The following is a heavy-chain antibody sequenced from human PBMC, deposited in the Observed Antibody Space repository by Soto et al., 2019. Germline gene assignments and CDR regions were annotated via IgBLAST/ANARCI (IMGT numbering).Heavy chain of an antibody. CDR2: ISYDGSNK. Sequence: GGSLRLSCAASGFTFSSYAMHWVRQAPGKGLEWVAVISYDGSNKYYADSVKGRFTISRDNSKNTLYLQMNSLRAEDTAVYYCARDAGSGSLYYYYGMDVWGQGTTVTVSS. D-gene: IGHD3-10*01. V-gene: IGHV3-30-3*01. CDR3: ARDAGSGSLYYYYGMDV. J-gene: IGHJ6*02. CDR1: GFTFSSYA.